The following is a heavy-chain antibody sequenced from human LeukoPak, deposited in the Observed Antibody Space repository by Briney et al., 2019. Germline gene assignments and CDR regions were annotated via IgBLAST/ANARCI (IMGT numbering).Heavy chain of an antibody. CDR3: ARDPTSGNFRPFDY. Sequence: SETLSLTCTVSGGSISSYYWSWIRQPAGKGLEWIGRIYTSGSTNYNPSLESRVTMSVDTSKNQFSLKLSSVTAADTAVYYCARDPTSGNFRPFDYWGQGTLVTVSS. CDR2: IYTSGST. CDR1: GGSISSYY. J-gene: IGHJ4*02. V-gene: IGHV4-4*07. D-gene: IGHD3-3*01.